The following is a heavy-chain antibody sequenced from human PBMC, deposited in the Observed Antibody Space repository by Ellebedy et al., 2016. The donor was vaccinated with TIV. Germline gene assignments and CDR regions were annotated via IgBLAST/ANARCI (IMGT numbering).Heavy chain of an antibody. J-gene: IGHJ6*02. CDR3: TTTGVVSAV. CDR1: GFTFGNYW. V-gene: IGHV3-15*01. Sequence: GESLKISCVASGFTFGNYWMDWVRQAPGKGLEWVGRIKRKSDGGSTDYAAPVKGSFTNSRDYSKNTVYLQMKSLKIEDTAVYYCTTTGVVSAVWGQGTTVTVSS. CDR2: IKRKSDGGST. D-gene: IGHD3-3*01.